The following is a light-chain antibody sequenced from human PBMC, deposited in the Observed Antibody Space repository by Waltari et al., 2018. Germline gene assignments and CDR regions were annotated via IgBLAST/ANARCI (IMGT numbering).Light chain of an antibody. V-gene: IGKV3-20*01. CDR3: QQYDGSVVT. J-gene: IGKJ4*01. CDR2: GAS. CDR1: QTITGSW. Sequence: EIVLTQSPGTLSVPPGESVTVSCRANQTITGSWLTWYHQKPGQAPRLLIYGASNRAPGIPDRFSGSGSGTDFTLTISRLEPEDSAVYYCQQYDGSVVTFGGGTKVEIK.